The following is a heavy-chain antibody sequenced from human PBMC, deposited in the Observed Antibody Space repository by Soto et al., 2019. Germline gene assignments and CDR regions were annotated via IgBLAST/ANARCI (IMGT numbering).Heavy chain of an antibody. Sequence: TSETLSLTCTVSGASISNSYWGWIRQPPGKGLELIGSIFYSGTTYNNPSLNSRVTLSVDTSKNQFSLKLNSVTAADTAVYYCARYYGDYKNYFDYWGQGTLVTVSS. J-gene: IGHJ4*02. V-gene: IGHV4-39*01. CDR1: GASISNSY. D-gene: IGHD4-17*01. CDR3: ARYYGDYKNYFDY. CDR2: IFYSGTT.